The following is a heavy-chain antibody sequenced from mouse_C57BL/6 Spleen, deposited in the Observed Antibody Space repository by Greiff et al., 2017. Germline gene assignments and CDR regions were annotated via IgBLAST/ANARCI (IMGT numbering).Heavy chain of an antibody. CDR1: GYTFTSYW. CDR3: AIDPSYDYGFAY. CDR2: IYPSDSDT. D-gene: IGHD2-4*01. J-gene: IGHJ3*01. Sequence: QVQLQQPGAELVKPGASVKVSCKASGYTFTSYWMHWVKQRPGQGLEWIGRIYPSDSDTNYNQKFKGKATLTADKSSSTAYMHLSSLPSEDSAVDYCAIDPSYDYGFAYWGQGTLVTVSA. V-gene: IGHV1-74*01.